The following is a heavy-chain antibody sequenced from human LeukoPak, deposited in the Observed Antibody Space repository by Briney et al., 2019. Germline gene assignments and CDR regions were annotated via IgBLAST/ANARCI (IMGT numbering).Heavy chain of an antibody. CDR1: GFTFSSYA. Sequence: PAGGSLRLSCAASGFTFSSYAMSWVRQAPGKGLEWVSAISGSCGSTYYADSVKGRFTLSRDNSKSTLYLEMNSLRAEDTAVYYCAKIPYHSSGWYYFDYWGQGTLVTVSS. CDR3: AKIPYHSSGWYYFDY. CDR2: ISGSCGST. J-gene: IGHJ4*02. V-gene: IGHV3-23*01. D-gene: IGHD6-19*01.